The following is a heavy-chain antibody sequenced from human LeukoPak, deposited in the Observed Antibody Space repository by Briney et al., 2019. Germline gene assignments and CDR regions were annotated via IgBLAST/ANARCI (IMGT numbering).Heavy chain of an antibody. CDR3: AGDGGIAVAGDAFDI. CDR1: GFTFSSYA. V-gene: IGHV3-30*04. J-gene: IGHJ3*02. CDR2: ISYDGSNK. D-gene: IGHD6-19*01. Sequence: GGSLRLSCEGSGFTFSSYAMHWVRQAPGKGLEWVAVISYDGSNKYYADSVKGRFTFSRDNAKNSLYLQMNSLRAEDTAVYYCAGDGGIAVAGDAFDIWGQGTMVTVSS.